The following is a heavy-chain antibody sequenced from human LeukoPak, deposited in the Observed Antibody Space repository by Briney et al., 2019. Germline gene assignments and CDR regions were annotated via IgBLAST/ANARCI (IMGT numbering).Heavy chain of an antibody. D-gene: IGHD6-19*01. J-gene: IGHJ1*01. CDR2: ISWNGGKI. V-gene: IGHV3-9*01. Sequence: PGRSLRLSCVTSGFTFDDYAMHWVRQAPGKGLEWVSGISWNGGKIDYADSVKGRFTISRDNAKNSLHLQMNSLGAEDTALYYCARAYKDRSLAGKKEFFQHWGQGTLVTVSS. CDR3: ARAYKDRSLAGKKEFFQH. CDR1: GFTFDDYA.